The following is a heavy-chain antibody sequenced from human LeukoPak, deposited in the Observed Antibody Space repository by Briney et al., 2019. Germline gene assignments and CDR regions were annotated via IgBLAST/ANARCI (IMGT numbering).Heavy chain of an antibody. CDR3: AKFSSLAVVVAATSDY. Sequence: PGGSLRLSCAASGFTFSSYGMHWVRQAPGKGLEWVAFIWYDGSNKYYADSVKGRFTISRDNSKNTLYLQMNSLRAEDTAVYYCAKFSSLAVVVAATSDYWGQGTLVTVSS. CDR1: GFTFSSYG. V-gene: IGHV3-30*02. J-gene: IGHJ4*02. D-gene: IGHD2-15*01. CDR2: IWYDGSNK.